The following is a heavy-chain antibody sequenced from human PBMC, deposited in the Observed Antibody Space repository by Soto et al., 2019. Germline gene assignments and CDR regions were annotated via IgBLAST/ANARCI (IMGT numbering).Heavy chain of an antibody. Sequence: QVQLVQSGGGLVKPGGSLRLSCAASGFKFSDYHMSWIRQAQGKGLEWISYISSSGSYTTYTDSVKGRFTISRDNVNNSVFLQMNSLRAEDTGIYYCARYDAFKAFDLWGRGTMVIVSS. CDR3: ARYDAFKAFDL. D-gene: IGHD3-16*01. J-gene: IGHJ3*01. CDR2: ISSSGSYT. CDR1: GFKFSDYH. V-gene: IGHV3-11*06.